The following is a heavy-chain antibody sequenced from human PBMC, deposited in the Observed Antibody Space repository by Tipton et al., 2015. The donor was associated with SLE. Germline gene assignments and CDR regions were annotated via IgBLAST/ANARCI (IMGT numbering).Heavy chain of an antibody. Sequence: SLRLSCAASGFTFSNAWMSWVRQAPGKGLEWVGRIKSKTDGGTTDYAAPVKGRFTISRDNAKNSLYLQMNSLRAEDTAVYYCVREGLAPGYWGQGTLVTVSS. J-gene: IGHJ4*02. CDR1: GFTFSNAW. CDR3: VREGLAPGY. CDR2: IKSKTDGGTT. D-gene: IGHD6-19*01. V-gene: IGHV3-15*01.